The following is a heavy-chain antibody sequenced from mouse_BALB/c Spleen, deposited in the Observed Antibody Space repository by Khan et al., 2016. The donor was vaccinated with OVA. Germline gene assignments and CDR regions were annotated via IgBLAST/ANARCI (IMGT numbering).Heavy chain of an antibody. Sequence: VQLQESGAELAKPGASVKMSCTASGYTFNTYWIHWVKQRPGQGLEWIGYINPSTGYTEYNQKFKDKATLTTDKSSTAAYMQLSSLTSEDSAVYYCTRRVLYGLFAFWGQGTLVTVSA. V-gene: IGHV1-7*01. D-gene: IGHD2-10*02. CDR2: INPSTGYT. CDR3: TRRVLYGLFAF. CDR1: GYTFNTYW. J-gene: IGHJ3*01.